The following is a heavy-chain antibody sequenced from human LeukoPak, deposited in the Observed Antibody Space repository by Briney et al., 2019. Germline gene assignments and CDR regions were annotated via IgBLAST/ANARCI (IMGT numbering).Heavy chain of an antibody. V-gene: IGHV1-2*02. CDR3: ARGWRDYGDYVYYFDY. J-gene: IGHJ4*02. Sequence: GASVKVSCKASGYTFSGYYLHWVRQAAGQGLEWMGWINPNSGGTNYAQNFQGRVTMTRDTSISTAYMEVSRLRSDDTAVYYCARGWRDYGDYVYYFDYWGQGTLVTVSS. CDR2: INPNSGGT. CDR1: GYTFSGYY. D-gene: IGHD4-17*01.